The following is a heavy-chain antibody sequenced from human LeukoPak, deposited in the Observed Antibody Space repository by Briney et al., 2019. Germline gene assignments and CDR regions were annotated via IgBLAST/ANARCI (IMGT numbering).Heavy chain of an antibody. J-gene: IGHJ3*02. CDR3: ARSYSGSYRDAFDI. CDR1: GFTFNYYA. Sequence: GGSLRLSCAASGFTFNYYAIHWVRQAPGKGLEWVSVISYDGSNKYYADSVKGRFTISRDNSKNTVYLQMDSLRAEDTAVYYCARSYSGSYRDAFDIWGQGTMVTVSS. V-gene: IGHV3-30-3*01. CDR2: ISYDGSNK. D-gene: IGHD1-26*01.